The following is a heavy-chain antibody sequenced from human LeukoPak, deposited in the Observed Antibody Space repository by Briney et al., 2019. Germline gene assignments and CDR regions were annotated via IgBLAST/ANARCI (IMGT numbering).Heavy chain of an antibody. V-gene: IGHV1-18*01. CDR2: ISAYNGNT. CDR3: ASGYSYGYVPDY. Sequence: ASVKVSCKASGYTFTSYGISWVRQAPGQGLEWMGWISAYNGNTNYAQKFQGRVTITADESTSTAYMELSSLRSEDTAVYYCASGYSYGYVPDYWGQGTLVTVSS. J-gene: IGHJ4*02. CDR1: GYTFTSYG. D-gene: IGHD5-18*01.